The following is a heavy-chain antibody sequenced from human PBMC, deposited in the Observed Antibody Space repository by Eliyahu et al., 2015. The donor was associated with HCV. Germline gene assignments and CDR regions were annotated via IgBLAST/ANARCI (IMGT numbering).Heavy chain of an antibody. CDR2: VIPIFNLA. J-gene: IGHJ4*02. CDR1: GDTXTSHT. Sequence: QVQLVQSGAEVKKAGSSVKVXCRXSGDTXTSHTIAWVRQAPGQGLEWVGGVIPIFNLANSAQRFRGRVTITADKSTVTVYMEMSSLTSEDTAVYFCARGLDDSGYPPFDKWGQGTLVTVSS. CDR3: ARGLDDSGYPPFDK. V-gene: IGHV1-69*17. D-gene: IGHD3-22*01.